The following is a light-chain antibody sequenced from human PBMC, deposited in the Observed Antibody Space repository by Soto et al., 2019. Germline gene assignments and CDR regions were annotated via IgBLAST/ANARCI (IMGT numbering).Light chain of an antibody. J-gene: IGLJ3*02. V-gene: IGLV1-47*02. Sequence: QLVLTQPPSASGTPGRRVTISCSGSSSNIGSNYVYWYQQLPGTAPKLLVFDDNQRPSGVPDRFSDSKSGTSASLAISGLRSEDEADYYCAAWDNSLSGRVFGGGTKLTVL. CDR1: SSNIGSNY. CDR3: AAWDNSLSGRV. CDR2: DDN.